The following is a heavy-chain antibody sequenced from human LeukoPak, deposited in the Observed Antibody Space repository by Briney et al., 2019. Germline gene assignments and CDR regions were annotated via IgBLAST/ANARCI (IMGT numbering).Heavy chain of an antibody. CDR3: ARMGVAAAELESYYYYYYGMDV. J-gene: IGHJ6*02. V-gene: IGHV1-18*01. CDR1: GYTFTSYG. CDR2: IRAYNGNT. Sequence: ASVKVSCKASGYTFTSYGISWVRQAPGQGLEWMGWIRAYNGNTNYAQKLQGRVTMTTDTSTSTAYMELRSLRSDDTAVYYCARMGVAAAELESYYYYYYGMDVWGQGTTVTVSS. D-gene: IGHD6-13*01.